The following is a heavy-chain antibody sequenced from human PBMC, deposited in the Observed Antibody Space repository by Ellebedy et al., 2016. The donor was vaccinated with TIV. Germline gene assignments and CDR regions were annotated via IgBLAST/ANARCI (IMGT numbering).Heavy chain of an antibody. Sequence: GESLKISXAASGFTFSSYSMNWVRQAPGKGLEWVSSISGSSSYIYYADSVKGRFTISRDNATNSLYLQMNSLRVGDTAVYYCARYPGTIVVVPAANWFDPWGQGTLVTVSS. D-gene: IGHD2-2*01. CDR3: ARYPGTIVVVPAANWFDP. CDR2: ISGSSSYI. CDR1: GFTFSSYS. J-gene: IGHJ5*02. V-gene: IGHV3-21*01.